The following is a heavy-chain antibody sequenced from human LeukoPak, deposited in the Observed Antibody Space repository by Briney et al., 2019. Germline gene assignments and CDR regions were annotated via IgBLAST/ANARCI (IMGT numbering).Heavy chain of an antibody. CDR2: IYYSGST. V-gene: IGHV4-59*01. CDR1: GGSISSYY. Sequence: PSETLSLTCTVSGGSISSYYWSWIRQPPGKGLEWIGYIYYSGSTNYNPSLKSRVTISVDTSKNQFSLKLSSVTAADTAVYYCARLYGDYLFDYYYGMDVWGQGTTVAVSS. D-gene: IGHD4-17*01. CDR3: ARLYGDYLFDYYYGMDV. J-gene: IGHJ6*02.